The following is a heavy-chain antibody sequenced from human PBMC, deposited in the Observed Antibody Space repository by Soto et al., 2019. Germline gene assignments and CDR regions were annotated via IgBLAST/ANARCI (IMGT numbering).Heavy chain of an antibody. CDR2: IYSGGST. V-gene: IGHV3-53*01. CDR3: ARVGGIAALYGMDV. Sequence: GGSRRLSCAASGFTVSSNYISWVRQAPGKGLEWVSVIYSGGSTYYADSVKGRFTISRDNSKTALYLQINSLRAEATAVYYCARVGGIAALYGMDVWGQGTTVTVSS. J-gene: IGHJ6*02. D-gene: IGHD6-13*01. CDR1: GFTVSSNY.